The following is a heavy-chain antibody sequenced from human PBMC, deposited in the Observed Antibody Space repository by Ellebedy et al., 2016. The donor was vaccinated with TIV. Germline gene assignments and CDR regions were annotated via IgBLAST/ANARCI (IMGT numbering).Heavy chain of an antibody. CDR2: ISSSGATI. V-gene: IGHV3-48*02. CDR1: GLTFSSHD. Sequence: PGGSLRLSCAASGLTFSSHDMNWARQAPGKGLEWVAHISSSGATIYYADSGKGRFTISSDNAKKSLYLQMNSLRDEDTAVYHCVRRAVDYWGQGTLVTVSS. CDR3: VRRAVDY. J-gene: IGHJ4*02.